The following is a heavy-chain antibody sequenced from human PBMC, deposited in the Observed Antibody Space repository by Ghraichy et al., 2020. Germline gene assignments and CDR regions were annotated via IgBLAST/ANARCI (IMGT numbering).Heavy chain of an antibody. CDR2: VYQSGST. J-gene: IGHJ4*02. D-gene: IGHD4-11*01. CDR3: ARDLSNYVYDY. V-gene: IGHV4-31*03. Sequence: SETLSLTCTVSGDSITSGAYYWTWIRQLPGKGLEWIGYVYQSGSTYYNPSLKSRLTISVDTSKNQFSLRLTSVTAADSAGYYCARDLSNYVYDYWGQGTPLTVSS. CDR1: GDSITSGAYY.